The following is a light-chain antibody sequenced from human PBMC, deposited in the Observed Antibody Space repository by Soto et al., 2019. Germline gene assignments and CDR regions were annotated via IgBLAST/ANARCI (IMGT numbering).Light chain of an antibody. V-gene: IGLV1-47*01. J-gene: IGLJ1*01. CDR2: RNN. CDR1: SSNIGSNY. Sequence: QSALTQPPSASGTPGQRVTISCSGSSSNIGSNYVYWYQQLPGTAPKLLIYRNNQRPSGVPDRFSGSKSGNTASLTISGLQAEDEADYYCSSYAGSNNFDYVFGTGTKVTVL. CDR3: SSYAGSNNFDYV.